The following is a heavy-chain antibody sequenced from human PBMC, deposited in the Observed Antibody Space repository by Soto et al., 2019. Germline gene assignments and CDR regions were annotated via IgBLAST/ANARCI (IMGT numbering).Heavy chain of an antibody. V-gene: IGHV4-34*01. CDR2: INHSGST. Sequence: SETLSLTCAVYGGSFSGYYWSWIRQPPGKGLEWIGEINHSGSTNYNPSLKSRVTISVDTSKNQFSLKLSSVTAADTAVYYCARGRFSSSWYRAGWFDPWGQGTLVTVSS. CDR3: ARGRFSSSWYRAGWFDP. CDR1: GGSFSGYY. J-gene: IGHJ5*02. D-gene: IGHD6-13*01.